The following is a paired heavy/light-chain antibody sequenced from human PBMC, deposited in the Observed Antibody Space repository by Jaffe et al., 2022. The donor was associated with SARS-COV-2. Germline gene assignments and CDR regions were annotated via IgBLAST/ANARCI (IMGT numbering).Light chain of an antibody. CDR1: QSVLFKSNKLNY. Sequence: DFVMTQSPDSLAMSLGEKATITCKSSQSVLFKSNKLNYLAWYQQKPGQPPKVLIYWASTRESGVPDRFSGSGSRTDFTLTISGLQAEDAAVYYCQQYYSSPPTFGGGTKVEI. V-gene: IGKV4-1*01. J-gene: IGKJ4*01. CDR2: WAS. CDR3: QQYYSSPPT.
Heavy chain of an antibody. CDR3: ARLYKEVDYGDFYRHFDL. D-gene: IGHD4-17*01. CDR1: GFSFSHYW. CDR2: IDGDGRTS. J-gene: IGHJ4*02. V-gene: IGHV3-74*03. Sequence: EERLVESGGGLVPPGGSLRLTCAASGFSFSHYWISWVRQAPGEGLEWVARIDGDGRTSVYADFVKGRFTISRDNARNTLYLQLNTLRGEDTATYYCARLYKEVDYGDFYRHFDLWGQGALVTVSS.